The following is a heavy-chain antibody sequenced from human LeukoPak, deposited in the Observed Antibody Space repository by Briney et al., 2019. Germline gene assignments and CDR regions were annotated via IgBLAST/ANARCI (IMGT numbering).Heavy chain of an antibody. CDR1: GYAFIRYH. CDR3: ARAPTTVSYYGMDV. D-gene: IGHD4-17*01. V-gene: IGHV1-69*13. J-gene: IGHJ6*02. Sequence: GASVKVSCKASGYAFIRYHIHWVRQAPGQGLEWMGGIIPIFGAANYAQKFQGRVTITADASTTTAYLDLSSLRSEDTAVYYCARAPTTVSYYGMDVWGQGTTVTVSS. CDR2: IIPIFGAA.